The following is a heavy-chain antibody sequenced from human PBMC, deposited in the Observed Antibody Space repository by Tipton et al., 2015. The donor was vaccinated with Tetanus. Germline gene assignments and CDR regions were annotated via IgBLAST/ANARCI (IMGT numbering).Heavy chain of an antibody. V-gene: IGHV4-59*01. CDR1: GGSISSYY. J-gene: IGHJ3*02. CDR3: ARDVAGAFGI. CDR2: IYYSGST. Sequence: TLSLTCTVSGGSISSYYWSWIRQPPGKGLEWIGYIYYSGSTNYNPSLKSRVTISVDTSKNQFSLKLSSVTAADTAVYYCARDVAGAFGIWGQGTMVTVSS.